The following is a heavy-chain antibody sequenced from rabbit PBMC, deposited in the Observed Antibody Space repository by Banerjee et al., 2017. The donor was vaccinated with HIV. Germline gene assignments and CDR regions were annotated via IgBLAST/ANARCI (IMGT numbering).Heavy chain of an antibody. J-gene: IGHJ4*01. Sequence: QEQLVESGGGLVTLGGSLKLSCRASGIDFSTYGISWVRQAPGKGLEWIAYIFPNYGTKDYASWVNGRFTISLDNAQTTVYLQMTSLTAADTATYFCARELYGDYGYFGLWGQGTLVTVS. CDR2: IFPNYGTK. V-gene: IGHV1S47*01. D-gene: IGHD2-1*01. CDR3: ARELYGDYGYFGL. CDR1: GIDFSTYG.